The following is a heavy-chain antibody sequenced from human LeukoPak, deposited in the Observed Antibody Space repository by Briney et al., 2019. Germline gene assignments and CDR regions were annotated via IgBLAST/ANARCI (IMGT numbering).Heavy chain of an antibody. Sequence: GGSLRLSCVASGFXFSSRGINWVRQAPGKGLEWVSYISSRGDMIYYADSVKGRFTISRDNAKNSLYLQMSSLRAEDTAVYYCATDVVRNYYEVLAFDVWGQGTTVTVSS. CDR2: ISSRGDMI. CDR3: ATDVVRNYYEVLAFDV. D-gene: IGHD3-22*01. CDR1: GFXFSSRG. J-gene: IGHJ3*01. V-gene: IGHV3-48*03.